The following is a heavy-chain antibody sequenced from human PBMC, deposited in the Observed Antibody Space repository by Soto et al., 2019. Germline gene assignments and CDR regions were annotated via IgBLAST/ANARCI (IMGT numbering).Heavy chain of an antibody. CDR3: ARILPTVMGYFDY. Sequence: QVQLQESGPGLVKPSQTLSLTCTVSGGSISSGDYYWSWIRQPPRKGLEWIGYIYYSGTTYYNPSLKSRVTTSLDTSKNQFSLKLSSVTAADTAVYYCARILPTVMGYFDYWGQGTLVTVSS. V-gene: IGHV4-30-4*01. CDR1: GGSISSGDYY. CDR2: IYYSGTT. D-gene: IGHD4-17*01. J-gene: IGHJ4*02.